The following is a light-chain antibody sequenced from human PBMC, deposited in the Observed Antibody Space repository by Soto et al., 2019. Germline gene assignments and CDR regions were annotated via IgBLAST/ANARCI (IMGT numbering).Light chain of an antibody. J-gene: IGLJ2*01. CDR3: QSYDNSLSGHVI. CDR1: SSNIGAGYD. V-gene: IGLV1-40*01. CDR2: GDI. Sequence: QSVLTQPPSVSGAPGQRVTISFTGSSSNIGAGYDVHWYQQLPGTAPKVLIYGDINRPSGVPDRFSGSKSGTSASLAITGLQAEDEADYYCQSYDNSLSGHVIFGEGTKLTVL.